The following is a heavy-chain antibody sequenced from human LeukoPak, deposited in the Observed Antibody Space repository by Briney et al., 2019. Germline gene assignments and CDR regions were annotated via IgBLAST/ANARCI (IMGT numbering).Heavy chain of an antibody. CDR2: IWNDGGYI. CDR1: GVTFCRSG. Sequence: GGSLRLSCAASGVTFCRSGMHWVREAPDKGVEWVADIWNDGGYIYSADSVRGGFTISRENSNNTLYLEKYTLRAGDTAVFSFAKPTRGSGSFLIEYGGEGTLVTVS. D-gene: IGHD1-26*01. CDR3: AKPTRGSGSFLIEY. V-gene: IGHV3-33*06. J-gene: IGHJ4*02.